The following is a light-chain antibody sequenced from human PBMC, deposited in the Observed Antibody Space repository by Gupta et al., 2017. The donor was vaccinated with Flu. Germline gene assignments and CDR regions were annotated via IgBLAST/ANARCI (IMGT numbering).Light chain of an antibody. CDR1: QDITKY. J-gene: IGKJ4*01. Sequence: PSALSASVGDRVTSSCQASQDITKYLNWYQQKPGQAPELLIYDASSLETGVPSRFSGSGSGTDFTLTISSLQPEDTATYYCQHYDNLPCTFGGGTKVEV. CDR3: QHYDNLPCT. V-gene: IGKV1-33*01. CDR2: DAS.